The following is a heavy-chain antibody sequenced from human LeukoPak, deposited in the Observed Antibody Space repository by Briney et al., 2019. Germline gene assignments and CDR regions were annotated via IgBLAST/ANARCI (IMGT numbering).Heavy chain of an antibody. J-gene: IGHJ4*02. CDR1: GGSISSGGYY. V-gene: IGHV4-31*03. CDR3: ARGARGEYYFDY. Sequence: SETLSLTCTVSGGSISSGGYYWSWLRQHPGTGLEWIGYIYYSGSTYYNPSLKSRVTISVDTSKNQFSLRLSSVTAADTAVYYCARGARGEYYFDYWGQGTLVTVSS. D-gene: IGHD3-16*01. CDR2: IYYSGST.